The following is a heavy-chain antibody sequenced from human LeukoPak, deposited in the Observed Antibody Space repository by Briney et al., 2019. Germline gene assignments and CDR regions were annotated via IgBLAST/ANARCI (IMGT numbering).Heavy chain of an antibody. CDR1: GFTFSSYA. CDR2: ITGSGGRT. D-gene: IGHD6-19*01. J-gene: IGHJ4*02. V-gene: IGHV3-23*01. Sequence: GGSLRLSCAASGFTFSSYAMSWVRQAPGKGLEWVSGITGSGGRTYSADSVKGRFTISRDNSKNTLYLQINRLTAEDTAVYYCANGGSIAVATPLDYWGQGTLVTVSS. CDR3: ANGGSIAVATPLDY.